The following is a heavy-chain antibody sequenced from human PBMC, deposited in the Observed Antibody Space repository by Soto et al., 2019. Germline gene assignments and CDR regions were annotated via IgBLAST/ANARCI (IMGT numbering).Heavy chain of an antibody. Sequence: PGESLKISCKGSGYSCTSYWIGWVRQMPGKGLEWMGIIYPGDSDTRYSPSFQGQVTISADKSISTAYLQWSSLKASDTAMYYCARLGKDQSGAWGDGAFDIWGQGTMVTVSS. D-gene: IGHD3-16*01. CDR2: IYPGDSDT. CDR1: GYSCTSYW. J-gene: IGHJ3*02. CDR3: ARLGKDQSGAWGDGAFDI. V-gene: IGHV5-51*01.